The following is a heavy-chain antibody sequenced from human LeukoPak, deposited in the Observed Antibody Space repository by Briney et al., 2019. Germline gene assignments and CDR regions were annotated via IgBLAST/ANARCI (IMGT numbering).Heavy chain of an antibody. CDR2: IDAGGSST. J-gene: IGHJ4*02. D-gene: IGHD3-3*01. CDR3: ARVPSLWSGYDY. CDR1: GFTFSSYW. V-gene: IGHV3-74*01. Sequence: GGSLRLSCVASGFTFSSYWMHWVRQAPGKGLVWVSRIDAGGSSTSYAESVKGRFTISRDNAKNTLYLQMNSLSAEDTAVYYCARVPSLWSGYDYWGQGTLVTVSS.